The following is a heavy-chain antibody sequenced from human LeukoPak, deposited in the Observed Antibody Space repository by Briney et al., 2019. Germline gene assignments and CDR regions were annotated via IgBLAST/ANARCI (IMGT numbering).Heavy chain of an antibody. D-gene: IGHD6-13*01. V-gene: IGHV3-74*01. Sequence: PGGSLRLSCVASGFTFSSYWMHWVRQDPRKGLVWVSRINGDGRNINYADSVRGRFTISRDNSKNTLYLQMNSLRAEDTAVYYCAKDELIAAPTVAFDIWGQGTMVTVSS. CDR2: INGDGRNI. J-gene: IGHJ3*02. CDR3: AKDELIAAPTVAFDI. CDR1: GFTFSSYW.